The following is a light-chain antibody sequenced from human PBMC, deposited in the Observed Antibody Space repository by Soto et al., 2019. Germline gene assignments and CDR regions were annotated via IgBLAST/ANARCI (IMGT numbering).Light chain of an antibody. J-gene: IGKJ1*01. Sequence: EIVLTQSPGTLSLSPGERATLSCRASHSVSSSYLAWYQQKPGQAPSLLIYGASNRATGIPDRFSGSGSGTDFTLTISRLEPEDFAVYYCQQYVSSPRTFGQGTKVEI. V-gene: IGKV3-20*01. CDR3: QQYVSSPRT. CDR2: GAS. CDR1: HSVSSSY.